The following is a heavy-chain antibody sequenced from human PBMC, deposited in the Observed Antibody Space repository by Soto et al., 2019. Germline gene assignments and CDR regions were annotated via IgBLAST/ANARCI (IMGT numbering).Heavy chain of an antibody. V-gene: IGHV4-30-4*01. J-gene: IGHJ4*02. D-gene: IGHD1-26*01. CDR3: AIGPSGDKVDY. CDR1: GGSISSGDYY. CDR2: IYHSGST. Sequence: QVQLQEPGPRLVEPSQTLSLTCTVSGGSISSGDYYWSWIRQPPGTGLEWIGHIYHSGSTYINPSLKSRVTISVDMSKNQFSLKVNSVTAADTAVYYCAIGPSGDKVDYWGQGTLVTVSS.